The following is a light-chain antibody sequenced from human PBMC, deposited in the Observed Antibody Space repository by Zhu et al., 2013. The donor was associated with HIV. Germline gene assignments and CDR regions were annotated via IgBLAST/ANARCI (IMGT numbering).Light chain of an antibody. CDR2: QDN. J-gene: IGLJ2*01. CDR3: QTWDSSTL. CDR1: KLGDKY. V-gene: IGLV3-1*01. Sequence: SYELTQPPSVSVSPGQTASITCSGDKLGDKYVCWYQQKPGQSPVLVIYQDNKRPSGIPERFSGSTFGNTATLTISGTQAMDEADYYCQTWDSSTLFGGGTRLTVL.